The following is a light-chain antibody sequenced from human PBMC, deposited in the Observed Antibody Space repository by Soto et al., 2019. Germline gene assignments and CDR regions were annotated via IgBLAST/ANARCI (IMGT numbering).Light chain of an antibody. CDR1: QSISNF. Sequence: DIQMTQSPSYLSASVGDRVTITCRASQSISNFLNWYQQKPGKAPELLIYAASSLHSGVPSRFSGSGSGTNFTLTISSLQPEDFATYSCQQSYTTPYTFGQGTKLEIK. V-gene: IGKV1-39*01. CDR2: AAS. J-gene: IGKJ2*01. CDR3: QQSYTTPYT.